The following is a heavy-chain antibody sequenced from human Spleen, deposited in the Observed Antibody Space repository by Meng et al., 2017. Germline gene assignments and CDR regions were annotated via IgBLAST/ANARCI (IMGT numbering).Heavy chain of an antibody. CDR2: IGHSGIT. Sequence: QPQLQESGPGLVKPSEALSLTCSVSGGSISTSGYYWGWIRQPPGKGLEWIGSIGHSGITYYTPSLKSRVNVSIDTSKSQFSLKLTSVTAADTAVYYCVRSSGWVRTGFDPWGQGTLVTVSS. V-gene: IGHV4-39*01. CDR3: VRSSGWVRTGFDP. CDR1: GGSISTSGYY. J-gene: IGHJ5*02. D-gene: IGHD6-19*01.